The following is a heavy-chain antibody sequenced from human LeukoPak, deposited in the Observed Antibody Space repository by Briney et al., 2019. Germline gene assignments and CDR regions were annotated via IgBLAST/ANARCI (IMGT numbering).Heavy chain of an antibody. CDR2: IWYDGSNK. CDR1: GFTFSSYG. J-gene: IGHJ4*02. V-gene: IGHV3-33*01. D-gene: IGHD6-19*01. Sequence: PGGSLRLSCAASGFTFSSYGMHWVRQAPGKGLGWVAVIWYDGSNKYYADFVKGRFTISRDNSKNTLYLQMNSLRAEDTAVYYCARDRLRIAVAGTLVDYWGQGTLVTVSS. CDR3: ARDRLRIAVAGTLVDY.